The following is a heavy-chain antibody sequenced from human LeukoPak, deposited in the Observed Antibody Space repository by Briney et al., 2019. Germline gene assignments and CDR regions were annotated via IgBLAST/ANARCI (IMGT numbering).Heavy chain of an antibody. Sequence: SETLSLTCTVSGGSISSYYWSRIRQPPGKGLEWIGYIYYSGSTNYNPSLKSRVTISADTSKNQFSLKLNSVTAADTAVYYCARDPGGYGSGSYYYFDYWGQGTLVTVSS. D-gene: IGHD3-10*01. CDR1: GGSISSYY. CDR3: ARDPGGYGSGSYYYFDY. CDR2: IYYSGST. V-gene: IGHV4-59*01. J-gene: IGHJ4*02.